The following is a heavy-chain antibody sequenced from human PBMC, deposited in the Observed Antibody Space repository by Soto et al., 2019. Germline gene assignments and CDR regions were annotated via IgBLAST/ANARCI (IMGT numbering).Heavy chain of an antibody. V-gene: IGHV3-74*02. J-gene: IGHJ4*02. CDR2: VRGDETMT. CDR3: AREGTKADFDY. Sequence: EVQLVESGGGLVQPGGSLRLSCAASGFSFNNYWMHWVRQAPGKGLVWVSRVRGDETMTNYADSVKGRFTISRDNAKNPLQLQMNRLRAEDTAGYFCAREGTKADFDYWGQGTLVTVCS. CDR1: GFSFNNYW. D-gene: IGHD3-10*01.